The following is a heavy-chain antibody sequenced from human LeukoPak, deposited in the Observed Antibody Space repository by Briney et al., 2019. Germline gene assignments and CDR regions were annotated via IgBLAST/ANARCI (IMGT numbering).Heavy chain of an antibody. J-gene: IGHJ3*02. D-gene: IGHD3-9*01. CDR2: ISAYNGNT. CDR3: ARGGYDILTGRTDAFAI. CDR1: GYTFTSHG. Sequence: ASVKVSCKASGYTFTSHGISWVRQAPGQGLEWMGWISAYNGNTNYAQKLQGRVTMTTDTSTSTAYMELTSLRSDDTAVYYCARGGYDILTGRTDAFAIWGQGTMVTVSS. V-gene: IGHV1-18*01.